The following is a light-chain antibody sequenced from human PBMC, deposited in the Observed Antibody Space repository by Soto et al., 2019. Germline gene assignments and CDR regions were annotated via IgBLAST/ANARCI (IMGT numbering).Light chain of an antibody. J-gene: IGKJ4*01. Sequence: EIVLTQSPDTLSVSPGARVTLSCRASQSVSSNLAWYQQKPGQLPRLLIYIASTRPTGIPARFSGSGSGTDFTLITSSLQSEDVAVYYCEQHSYWPPRTFGGGTKVEIK. CDR2: IAS. V-gene: IGKV3-15*01. CDR3: EQHSYWPPRT. CDR1: QSVSSN.